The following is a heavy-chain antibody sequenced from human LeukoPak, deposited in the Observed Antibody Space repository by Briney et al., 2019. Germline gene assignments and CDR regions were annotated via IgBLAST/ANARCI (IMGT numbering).Heavy chain of an antibody. CDR3: ARGLVWFGELRRFDY. CDR1: GGSISSGSYY. D-gene: IGHD3-10*01. J-gene: IGHJ4*02. CDR2: IYTSGST. Sequence: KPSGTLSLTCAVSGGSISSGSYYWSWIRQPAGKGLEWIGRIYTSGSTYYNPSLKSRVTISVDRSKNQFSLKLSSVTAADTAVYYCARGLVWFGELRRFDYWGQGTLVTVSS. V-gene: IGHV4-61*02.